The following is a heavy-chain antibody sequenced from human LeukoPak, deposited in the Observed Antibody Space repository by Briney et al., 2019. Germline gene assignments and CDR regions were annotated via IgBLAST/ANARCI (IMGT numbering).Heavy chain of an antibody. CDR1: VYIFTSYG. CDR3: ARGMVTAYYYDSSGYYPNDY. CDR2: ISVYNGNT. D-gene: IGHD3-22*01. J-gene: IGHJ4*02. Sequence: ASVKVSCKASVYIFTSYGVTWVRQAPGQGLEWMGWISVYNGNTNYAQKLQGRVTMTTDISTSTAYMELRRLRSGDTAVYYCARGMVTAYYYDSSGYYPNDYWGQGTLVTVSS. V-gene: IGHV1-18*01.